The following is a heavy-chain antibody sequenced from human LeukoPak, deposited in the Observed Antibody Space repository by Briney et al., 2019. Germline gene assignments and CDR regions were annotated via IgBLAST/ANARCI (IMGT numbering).Heavy chain of an antibody. J-gene: IGHJ4*02. Sequence: GRSLRLSCSASGFTFSDYDMNWVRQAPGQGLEWVSSISYLSSHVYYGDSVKGRFSISRDNAKNTLYLQMNSLGAEDTAIYYCGRAFPPLRTSSAGDLWGQGILVTVSS. CDR2: ISYLSSHV. D-gene: IGHD3-16*01. CDR1: GFTFSDYD. CDR3: GRAFPPLRTSSAGDL. V-gene: IGHV3-21*01.